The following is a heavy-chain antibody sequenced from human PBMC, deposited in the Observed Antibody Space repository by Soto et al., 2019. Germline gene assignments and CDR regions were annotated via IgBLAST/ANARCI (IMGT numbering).Heavy chain of an antibody. CDR3: ATVGDCGGDCYNFMDV. CDR1: GYTFTSYY. J-gene: IGHJ6*03. Sequence: ASVKVSCKASGYTFTSYYMHWVRQAPGQGLEWMGIINPSGGRITYAQNFQGRVTMTRDTSTSTVYMELSSLRSEDTAVYYCATVGDCGGDCYNFMDVWGKGTTDTVSS. D-gene: IGHD2-21*01. V-gene: IGHV1-46*01. CDR2: INPSGGRI.